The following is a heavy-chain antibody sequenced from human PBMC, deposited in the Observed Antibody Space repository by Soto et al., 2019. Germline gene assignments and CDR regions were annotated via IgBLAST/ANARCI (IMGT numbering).Heavy chain of an antibody. Sequence: YVGDRSNRKKKAPGKCLEWVSGISWNSGSIGYADSVKGRFTISRDNAKNSLYLQMNSLRAEDTALYYCAKSVGMIVAYGMDVWGQWTTVTVSS. D-gene: IGHD3-22*01. CDR3: AKSVGMIVAYGMDV. V-gene: IGHV3-9*01. J-gene: IGHJ6*02. CDR1: YVGDR. CDR2: ISWNSGSI.